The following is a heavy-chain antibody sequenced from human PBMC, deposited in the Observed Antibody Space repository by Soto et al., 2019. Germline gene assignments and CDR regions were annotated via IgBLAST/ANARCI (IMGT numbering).Heavy chain of an antibody. CDR1: GFTFSSYA. CDR3: ARRGSGSYYDY. J-gene: IGHJ4*02. V-gene: IGHV3-23*01. Sequence: EVQLLESGGGLVQPGGSLRLSCAASGFTFSSYAMRWVRQAPGKGLEWVSAISGSGDSTYYADSVKGRFTISRDNSKNTLYLQMKSLRAEDKTVYYCARRGSGSYYDYWGQGTLVTVSS. D-gene: IGHD1-26*01. CDR2: ISGSGDST.